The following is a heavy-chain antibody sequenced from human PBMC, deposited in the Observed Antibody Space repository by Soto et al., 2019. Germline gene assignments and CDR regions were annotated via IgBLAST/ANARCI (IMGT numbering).Heavy chain of an antibody. CDR2: IFWDKND. CDR3: TQIYGSGSWGWYFHS. Sequence: QITLKESGPSLVRPTETLTLTCTFSGFSLITGVGVGWVRQPPGKALEWLAVIFWDKNDYYRPSLQTRVTISPDXSXDXLVLTLTNMDPEDPATYFCTQIYGSGSWGWYFHSWGQGTLVTVSS. J-gene: IGHJ4*02. CDR1: GFSLITGVG. V-gene: IGHV2-5*02. D-gene: IGHD1-26*01.